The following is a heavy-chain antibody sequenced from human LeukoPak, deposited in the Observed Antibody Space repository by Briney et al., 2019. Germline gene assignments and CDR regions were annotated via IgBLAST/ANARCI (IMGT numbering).Heavy chain of an antibody. CDR3: ARISRGIDY. V-gene: IGHV4-59*01. CDR2: IYYSGST. J-gene: IGHJ4*02. D-gene: IGHD3-16*01. Sequence: PSGTLSLTCTVSGGSISSYYWSWIRQPPGKGLEWIGYIYYSGSTNYNPSLKSRVTISVDTSKNQFSLKLSSVTAADTAVYYCARISRGIDYWGQGTLVTVSS. CDR1: GGSISSYY.